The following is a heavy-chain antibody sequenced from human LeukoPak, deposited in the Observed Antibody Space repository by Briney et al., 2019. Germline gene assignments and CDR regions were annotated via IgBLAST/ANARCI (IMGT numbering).Heavy chain of an antibody. V-gene: IGHV3-23*01. CDR1: GFTFSSYA. J-gene: IGHJ4*02. D-gene: IGHD3-22*01. CDR2: VTRSGAST. Sequence: PGGSLRLSCAASGFTFSSYAMSWVRQAPRKGLEGVSGVTRSGASTYYADSVEDRFTISRDNSKSSLYLQMTSLRAEDTAVYYCAKVYYYDSSGYYPPFDYWGQGTLVTVSS. CDR3: AKVYYYDSSGYYPPFDY.